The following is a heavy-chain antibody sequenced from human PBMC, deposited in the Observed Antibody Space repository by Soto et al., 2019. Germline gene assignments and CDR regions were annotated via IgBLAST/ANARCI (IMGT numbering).Heavy chain of an antibody. CDR2: INPSGGST. V-gene: IGHV1-46*01. Sequence: ASVKVSCKASGYTFTSYYMHWVRQAPGQGLEWMGIINPSGGSTSYAQKFQGRVTMTRDTSTSTVYMELSSLRSEDTAVYYCARSGGNSYGQYYYYYGMDVWGQGTTVTVSS. CDR3: ARSGGNSYGQYYYYYGMDV. CDR1: GYTFTSYY. J-gene: IGHJ6*02. D-gene: IGHD5-18*01.